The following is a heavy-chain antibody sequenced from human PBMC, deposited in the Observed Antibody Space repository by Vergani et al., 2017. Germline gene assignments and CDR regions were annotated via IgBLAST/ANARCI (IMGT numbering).Heavy chain of an antibody. CDR2: INPNSGGP. J-gene: IGHJ4*02. CDR1: GSTFTGYY. Sequence: QVQLVQSGAEVKKPGASVKVSCKASGSTFTGYYMHWVRQAPGQGLEWMGWINPNSGGPNYAQKFQGRVTMTRDTSISTAYMELSRMRSDDTDVYYCARGGITGTTDFDYWGQGTLVTVSS. CDR3: ARGGITGTTDFDY. V-gene: IGHV1-2*02. D-gene: IGHD1-7*01.